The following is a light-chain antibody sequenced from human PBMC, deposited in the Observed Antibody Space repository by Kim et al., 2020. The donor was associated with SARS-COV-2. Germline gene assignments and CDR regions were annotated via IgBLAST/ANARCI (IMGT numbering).Light chain of an antibody. Sequence: SPGDRAALSCRASQSISDNYLAWYQQKPGQAPRPLIYGVSRRATGIPDRFSGSGSGTDFTLTISRLEPEDFAVYYCQQYGSSPRTFGQGTKVDIK. J-gene: IGKJ1*01. V-gene: IGKV3-20*01. CDR1: QSISDNY. CDR3: QQYGSSPRT. CDR2: GVS.